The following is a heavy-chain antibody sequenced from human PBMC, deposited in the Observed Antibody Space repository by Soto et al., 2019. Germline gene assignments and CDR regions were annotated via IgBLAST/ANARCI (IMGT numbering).Heavy chain of an antibody. V-gene: IGHV1-18*01. CDR2: ISAYNGNT. CDR3: AGAPRYCTNGVCYPTLPDY. Sequence: QVQLVQSGAEVKKPGASVKVSCKASGYTFTSYGISWVRQAPGQGLEWMGWISAYNGNTNYAQKLQGRVTMTTDPSTSTAYMELRSLRSYDTAVYYCAGAPRYCTNGVCYPTLPDYWGQGTLVTVSS. CDR1: GYTFTSYG. J-gene: IGHJ4*02. D-gene: IGHD2-8*01.